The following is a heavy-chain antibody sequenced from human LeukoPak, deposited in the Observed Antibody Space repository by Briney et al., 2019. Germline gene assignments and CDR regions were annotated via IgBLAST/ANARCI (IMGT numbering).Heavy chain of an antibody. Sequence: SGPTLGSATPTLTLTCTFSGFALSTTGVGVGWILQPTGKALETLALIYWDDDKRYIPSLKSRLTSTKDISKNQVVLALTNMDPADAATYYCAHTWVRGSAYFDFWGQGSLVTVSS. V-gene: IGHV2-5*02. CDR2: IYWDDDK. D-gene: IGHD3-10*01. CDR3: AHTWVRGSAYFDF. J-gene: IGHJ4*02. CDR1: GFALSTTGVG.